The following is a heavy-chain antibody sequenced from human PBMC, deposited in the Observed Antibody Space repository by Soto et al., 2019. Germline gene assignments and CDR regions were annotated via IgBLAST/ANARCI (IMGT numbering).Heavy chain of an antibody. D-gene: IGHD3-22*01. CDR3: AHGSGWLFDH. J-gene: IGHJ4*02. Sequence: QITLKESGPPLVKPTQPLTLTCSFSGFSLSNTAVGVGWIRQPPGKALEWLALIYWNDDNHYSPSLRNRLTVTKDTSNNQVVLTLTDMDPVDTATYYCAHGSGWLFDHWGQGTLVTVSS. CDR2: IYWNDDN. CDR1: GFSLSNTAVG. V-gene: IGHV2-5*01.